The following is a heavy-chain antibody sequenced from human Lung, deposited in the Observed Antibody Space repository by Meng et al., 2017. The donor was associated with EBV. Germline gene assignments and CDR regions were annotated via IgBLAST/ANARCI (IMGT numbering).Heavy chain of an antibody. CDR3: ATLYSEYDLYFAF. J-gene: IGHJ4*02. CDR2: VDREDGEK. CDR1: GDSLSDAP. D-gene: IGHD5-12*01. V-gene: IGHV1-24*01. Sequence: HVHLVQSGAEVKKPGASGRVSCKVSGDSLSDAPMHWVRQAPGKGLEWMGGVDREDGEKIYAQKFQGRFTMTEDTSTDTAYMELSSLRSEDTAVYYCATLYSEYDLYFAFWGQGALVTVSS.